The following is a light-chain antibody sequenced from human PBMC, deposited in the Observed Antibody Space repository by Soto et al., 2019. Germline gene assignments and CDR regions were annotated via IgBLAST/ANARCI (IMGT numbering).Light chain of an antibody. CDR1: SSNIATKS. CDR2: SNS. CDR3: AAWDDSLNARYV. J-gene: IGLJ1*01. V-gene: IGLV1-44*01. Sequence: QLVLTQPPSASGTPGQRVTISCSGSSSNIATKSVNWYQQLPGTAPKLLIYSNSQRSSGVPDRFSGSKSGTSASLAIRGLQSEDEDDYYCAAWDDSLNARYVFGTGTKLTVL.